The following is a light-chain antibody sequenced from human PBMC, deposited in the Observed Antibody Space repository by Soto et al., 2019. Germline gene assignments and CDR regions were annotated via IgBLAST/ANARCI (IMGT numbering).Light chain of an antibody. CDR2: GAS. V-gene: IGKV3-15*01. CDR1: QSVSSN. CDR3: QHYNNWPLT. J-gene: IGKJ5*01. Sequence: EIVMTQSPATLSVSPGERATLSCRASQSVSSNLAWYQEKTGQASRLLIYGASTRATGIPARFSGSGSGTEFTLTISSLQSEDVAVYYCQHYNNWPLTFGQGTRLEIK.